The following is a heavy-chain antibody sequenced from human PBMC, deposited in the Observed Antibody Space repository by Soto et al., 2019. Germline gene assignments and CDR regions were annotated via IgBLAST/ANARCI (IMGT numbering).Heavy chain of an antibody. CDR2: IYYTGNT. J-gene: IGHJ4*02. CDR3: ARDRRSAYYHDH. CDR1: GGSVSSGSYY. Sequence: KTSETLSLTCTVSGGSVSSGSYYWSWIRQHPGRGLEWIGYIYYTGNTYYNPSLKSRLAISVDTSKNQFSLKLTSVTAADTAVYYCARDRRSAYYHDHRGQGTLVTVSS. D-gene: IGHD3-3*01. V-gene: IGHV4-31*03.